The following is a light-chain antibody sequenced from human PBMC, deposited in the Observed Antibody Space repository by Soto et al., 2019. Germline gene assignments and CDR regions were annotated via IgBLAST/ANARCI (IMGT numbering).Light chain of an antibody. CDR2: AAS. CDR1: QGISSY. CDR3: QQYYSYPGT. Sequence: AIRMTQSPSSFSASTGDRVTITCRASQGISSYLAWYQQKPGKAPKLLIYAASTLQSGVPSRFSGSGSGTDSTLTISCLQSEDFATYYCQQYYSYPGTFGPGTKVDIK. V-gene: IGKV1-8*01. J-gene: IGKJ3*01.